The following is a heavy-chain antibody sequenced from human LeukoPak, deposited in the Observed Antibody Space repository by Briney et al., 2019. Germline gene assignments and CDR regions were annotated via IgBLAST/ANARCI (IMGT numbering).Heavy chain of an antibody. CDR1: GFTFSSYT. Sequence: PGGSLRLSCAASGFTFSSYTMHWVRQAPGKGLEWVASIWNDGNSKYYTDSVRGRFTISRDISKNTLYLQMNSLRAEDTAVYYCAKLTSGWFEEFWGQGTLVTVSS. CDR2: IWNDGNSK. V-gene: IGHV3-33*03. D-gene: IGHD3-10*01. J-gene: IGHJ4*02. CDR3: AKLTSGWFEEF.